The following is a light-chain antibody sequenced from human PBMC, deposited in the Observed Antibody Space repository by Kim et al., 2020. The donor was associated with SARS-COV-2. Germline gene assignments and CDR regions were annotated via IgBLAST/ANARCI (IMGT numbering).Light chain of an antibody. Sequence: CPGEKPPSPCCADQSVSSNLAYYQQKPGEAPGLLVNGASTRATCIPSRFSGSGSGTEFTLTISSLQSEDCAVYYCQQYSNWPPWTFGQGTKVDIK. J-gene: IGKJ1*01. CDR3: QQYSNWPPWT. CDR2: GAS. CDR1: QSVSSN. V-gene: IGKV3-15*01.